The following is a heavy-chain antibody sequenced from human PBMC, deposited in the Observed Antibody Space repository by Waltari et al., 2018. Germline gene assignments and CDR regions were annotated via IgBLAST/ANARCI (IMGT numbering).Heavy chain of an antibody. CDR1: GFTFSSYA. Sequence: EVQLVESGGGLVQPGGSLRLSCAASGFTFSSYAMSWVRQAPGNGLEWVSAISGSGGSTYYADSVKGRFTISRDNSKNTLYLQMNSLRAEDTAVYYCAKDPLPWSSGWYTVSSDYWGQGTLVTVSS. J-gene: IGHJ4*02. D-gene: IGHD6-19*01. CDR3: AKDPLPWSSGWYTVSSDY. CDR2: ISGSGGST. V-gene: IGHV3-23*04.